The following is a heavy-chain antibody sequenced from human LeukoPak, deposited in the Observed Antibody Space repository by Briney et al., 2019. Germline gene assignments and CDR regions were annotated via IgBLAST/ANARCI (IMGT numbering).Heavy chain of an antibody. D-gene: IGHD3-22*01. V-gene: IGHV3-30*02. CDR3: ARDLRDSSGTGSFDY. CDR1: GFTFSSYG. CDR2: IRYDGSNK. J-gene: IGHJ4*02. Sequence: GGSLRLSCAASGFTFSSYGMHWVRQAPGKGLEWVAFIRYDGSNKYYADSVKGRFTISRDNSKNTLYLQMNSLRAEDTAVYYCARDLRDSSGTGSFDYWGQGTLVTVSS.